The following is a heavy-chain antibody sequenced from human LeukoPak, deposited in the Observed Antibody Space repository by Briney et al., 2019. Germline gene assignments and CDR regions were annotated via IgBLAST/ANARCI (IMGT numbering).Heavy chain of an antibody. CDR2: ISSSGGST. V-gene: IGHV3-23*01. D-gene: IGHD5-12*01. CDR1: GFTFSSYA. J-gene: IGHJ4*02. CDR3: VRDSPGYGAYDFD. Sequence: GGSLRLSCAASGFTFSSYAMSWVRQAPGKGLEWVSAISSSGGSTYYADSVKGRFTISRDNAKNSLYLQMNNLSAEDTAVYYCVRDSPGYGAYDFDWGQGTLVTVSS.